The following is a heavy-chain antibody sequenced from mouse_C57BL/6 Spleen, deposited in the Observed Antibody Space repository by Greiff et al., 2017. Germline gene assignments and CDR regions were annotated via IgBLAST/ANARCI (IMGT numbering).Heavy chain of an antibody. V-gene: IGHV1-81*01. CDR2: IYPRSGNT. J-gene: IGHJ4*01. CDR3: ARRDDYVAMDY. Sequence: VQLQQSGAELARPGASVKLSCKASGYTFTSYGISWVKQRTGQGLEWIGEIYPRSGNTYYNEKFKGKATLTADKSSSTAYMELSSLTSEDSAVYFCARRDDYVAMDYWGQGTSVTVSS. CDR1: GYTFTSYG.